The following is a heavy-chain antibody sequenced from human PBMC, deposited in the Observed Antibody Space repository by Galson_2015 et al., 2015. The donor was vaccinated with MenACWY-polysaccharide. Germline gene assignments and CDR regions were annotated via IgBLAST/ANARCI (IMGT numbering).Heavy chain of an antibody. V-gene: IGHV3-33*05. D-gene: IGHD2-2*01. Sequence: SLRLSCAASGLTFRSSGMHWVRQAPGKGLEWVALIQNVGSPKAYADSVKGRFTISRDNSKNTLYLQMNSLRAEDTAVYYCARVRYSTGKYQFDYWGQGTLVAVSS. CDR1: GLTFRSSG. CDR2: IQNVGSPK. J-gene: IGHJ4*02. CDR3: ARVRYSTGKYQFDY.